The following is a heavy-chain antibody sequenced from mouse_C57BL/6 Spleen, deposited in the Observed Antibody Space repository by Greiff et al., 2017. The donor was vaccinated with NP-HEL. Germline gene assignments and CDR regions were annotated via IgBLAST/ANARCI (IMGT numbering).Heavy chain of an antibody. D-gene: IGHD1-1*01. CDR3: ARGGLYGSSYVNWFAY. CDR1: GYSITSGYY. Sequence: EVQLQQSGPGLVKPSQSLSLTCSVTGYSITSGYYWNWIRQFPGNKLEWMGYISYDGSNNYNPSLKNRISITRDTSKNQFFLKLNSVTTEDTATYYCARGGLYGSSYVNWFAYWGQGTLVTVSA. CDR2: ISYDGSN. V-gene: IGHV3-6*01. J-gene: IGHJ3*01.